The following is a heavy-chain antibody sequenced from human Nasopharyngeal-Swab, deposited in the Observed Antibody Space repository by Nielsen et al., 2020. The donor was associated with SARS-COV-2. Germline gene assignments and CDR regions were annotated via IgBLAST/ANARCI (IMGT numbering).Heavy chain of an antibody. CDR3: AKASNPAVAGDFDY. V-gene: IGHV3-9*01. CDR2: ISWNSGSI. D-gene: IGHD6-19*01. Sequence: SLKISCAASGFTFDDYAMHWVRQAPGKGLEWVSGISWNSGSIGYADSVKGRFTISRDNAKNSLYLPMNSLRAEDTALYYCAKASNPAVAGDFDYWGQGTLVTVSS. CDR1: GFTFDDYA. J-gene: IGHJ4*02.